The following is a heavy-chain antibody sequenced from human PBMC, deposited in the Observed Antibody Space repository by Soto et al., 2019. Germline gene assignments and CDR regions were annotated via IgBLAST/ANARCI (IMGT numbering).Heavy chain of an antibody. CDR2: ISAYSGST. V-gene: IGHV1-18*01. J-gene: IGHJ4*02. CDR1: GYTFTTYG. D-gene: IGHD6-13*01. CDR3: ARDFTKSSSWPYYFDY. Sequence: QVQLVQSGAEVKKPGASVKVSCKASGYTFTTYGISWVRQATGQGLEWMGWISAYSGSTKFAQKLQGRVTMTTDTSTTTAYMELRSLTSYDTAVYYCARDFTKSSSWPYYFDYWCQGTLVTVSS.